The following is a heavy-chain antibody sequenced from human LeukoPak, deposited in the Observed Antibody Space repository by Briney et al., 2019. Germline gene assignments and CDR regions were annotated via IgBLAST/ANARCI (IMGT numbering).Heavy chain of an antibody. Sequence: SQTLSLTCTVSGGSISSGGYYWSWIRQPPGKGLEWIGYIYHSGSTYYNPSLKSRVTMSVDTSKNQFSPKLSSVTAADTAVYYCAGDRRNSWDFDLWGRGTLVTVSS. CDR1: GGSISSGGYY. J-gene: IGHJ2*01. D-gene: IGHD1-7*01. CDR2: IYHSGST. V-gene: IGHV4-30-2*01. CDR3: AGDRRNSWDFDL.